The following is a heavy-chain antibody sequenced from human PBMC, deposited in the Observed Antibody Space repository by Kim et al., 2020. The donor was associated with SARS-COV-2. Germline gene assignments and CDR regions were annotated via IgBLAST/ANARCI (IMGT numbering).Heavy chain of an antibody. CDR2: INTDTGNP. J-gene: IGHJ4*02. V-gene: IGHV7-4-1*02. CDR3: ARAIWWTYRYTDY. CDR1: GYTFTNNA. D-gene: IGHD3-16*02. Sequence: ASVKVSCKASGYTFTNNAISWVRQAPGQGLEWMGWINTDTGNPTYAQAFTRRFVFSVDTSVTTAYLQISSLEAEDTALYYCARAIWWTYRYTDYWGQGTL.